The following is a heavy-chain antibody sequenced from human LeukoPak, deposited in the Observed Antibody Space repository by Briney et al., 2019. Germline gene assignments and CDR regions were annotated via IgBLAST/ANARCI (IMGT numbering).Heavy chain of an antibody. D-gene: IGHD3-22*01. CDR1: GGGFTFTSHA. J-gene: IGHJ3*02. Sequence: ASVKVSCKASGGGFTFTSHAISWVRQAPGQGLEWMGGLIPIYGSANYAQKFQGRVTITSDESTRTVYMELSSLGPEDSAVYYCAGFFYDNSGDAFDIWGQGTMVTVSS. CDR2: LIPIYGSA. CDR3: AGFFYDNSGDAFDI. V-gene: IGHV1-69*13.